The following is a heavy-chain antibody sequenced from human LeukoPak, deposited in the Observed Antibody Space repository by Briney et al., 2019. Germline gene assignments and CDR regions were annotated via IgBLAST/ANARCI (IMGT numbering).Heavy chain of an antibody. Sequence: SETLSLTCTVSGGPISSYYWSWIRQTPGKGVEWIGYTHHSGNNNYNPSLKSRVTISQYMSKNRFSLRLSSVTAADTAVYYCARSGGWVTAYWYFEVWGRGTLVTVSS. CDR1: GGPISSYY. D-gene: IGHD2-21*02. CDR3: ARSGGWVTAYWYFEV. J-gene: IGHJ2*01. CDR2: THHSGNN. V-gene: IGHV4-59*01.